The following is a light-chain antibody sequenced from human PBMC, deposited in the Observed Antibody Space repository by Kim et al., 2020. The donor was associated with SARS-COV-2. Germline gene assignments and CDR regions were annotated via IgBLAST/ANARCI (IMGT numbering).Light chain of an antibody. CDR2: DAS. CDR1: QGISSA. Sequence: ASVGDRVTITCRASQGISSALAWYQQKPGKAPKLLIYDASSLESGVPSRFSDSGSGTDFTLTISSLQPEDFATYYCQQFNSYPPLTFGGGTKVEI. V-gene: IGKV1-13*02. CDR3: QQFNSYPPLT. J-gene: IGKJ4*01.